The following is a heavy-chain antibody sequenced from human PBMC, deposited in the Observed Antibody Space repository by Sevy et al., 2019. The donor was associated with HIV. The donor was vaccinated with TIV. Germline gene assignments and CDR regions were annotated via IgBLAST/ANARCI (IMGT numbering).Heavy chain of an antibody. CDR1: GGSISSYY. V-gene: IGHV4-59*08. CDR2: IYYSGST. CDR3: ARLNYSSSWYLGYYYYYMDV. Sequence: SDTLSLTCTVSGGSISSYYWSWIRQPPGKGLEWIGYIYYSGSTNYNPSLKSRVTISVDTSKNQFSLKLSSVTAADTAVYYCARLNYSSSWYLGYYYYYMDVWGKGTTVTVSS. J-gene: IGHJ6*03. D-gene: IGHD6-13*01.